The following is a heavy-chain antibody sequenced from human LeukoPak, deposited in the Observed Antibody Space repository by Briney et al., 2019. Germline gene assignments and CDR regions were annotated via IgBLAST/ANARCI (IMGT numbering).Heavy chain of an antibody. CDR2: ISSSSSYI. J-gene: IGHJ4*02. CDR3: ARDRTTVTTMFGY. CDR1: GFTFSDYY. D-gene: IGHD4-17*01. V-gene: IGHV3-11*06. Sequence: GGSLRLSCAASGFTFSDYYMSWIRQAPGKGLEWVSSISSSSSYIYYADSVKGRFTISRDNAKNSLYLQMNSLRAEDTAVYYCARDRTTVTTMFGYWGQGTLVTVSS.